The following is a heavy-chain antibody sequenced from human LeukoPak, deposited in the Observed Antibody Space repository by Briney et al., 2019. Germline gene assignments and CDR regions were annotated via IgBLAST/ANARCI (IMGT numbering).Heavy chain of an antibody. CDR2: INHSGST. Sequence: SETLSLTCAVYGESFSGYYWSWIRQPPGKGLEWIGEINHSGSTNYNPSLKSRVTISVDTSKNQFSLKLSSVTAADTAVYYCARGVSGSYLHNDYWGQGTLVTVSS. V-gene: IGHV4-34*01. D-gene: IGHD1-26*01. J-gene: IGHJ4*02. CDR3: ARGVSGSYLHNDY. CDR1: GESFSGYY.